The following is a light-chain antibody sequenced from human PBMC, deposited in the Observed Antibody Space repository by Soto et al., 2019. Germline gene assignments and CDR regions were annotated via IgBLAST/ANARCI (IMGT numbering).Light chain of an antibody. CDR2: GAS. V-gene: IGKV3-15*01. CDR1: QSVSSN. Sequence: EIVMTQSPATLSVSPGERATLSCRASQSVSSNLAWYQQKPGQAPRLLIYGASTRATGIPARFSGSGSGTNFTLTISSLQSEDFAVYYSQQYNNWPPITFGQGTKLEIK. CDR3: QQYNNWPPIT. J-gene: IGKJ2*01.